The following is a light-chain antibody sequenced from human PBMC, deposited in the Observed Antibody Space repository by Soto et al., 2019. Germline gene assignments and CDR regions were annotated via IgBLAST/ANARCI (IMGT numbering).Light chain of an antibody. V-gene: IGKV4-1*01. J-gene: IGKJ5*01. CDR1: QSVLYSSNNKNY. Sequence: DILMTQSPDSLALSLGERATINCKSSQSVLYSSNNKNYLAWYQQKPRQPPKLLIYWASTRESGVPDRFSGSGSGTDSTLTISSLQAEDVAVYYCQQYYSNSITFGQGTRLEIK. CDR2: WAS. CDR3: QQYYSNSIT.